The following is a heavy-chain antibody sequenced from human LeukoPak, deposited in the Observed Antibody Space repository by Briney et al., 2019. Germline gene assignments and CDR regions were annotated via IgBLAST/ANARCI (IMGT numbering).Heavy chain of an antibody. Sequence: GGSLRLSCAASGFSFSTYAMSWVRQAPGRGLEWVSGISGSGGSTYYADSVKGRFTISRDNSKNTLSLQMNSLRAEDTAVYYCAKVRNIWLTPIALHIWGQGTMVTVSS. CDR3: AKVRNIWLTPIALHI. CDR1: GFSFSTYA. V-gene: IGHV3-23*01. D-gene: IGHD3-16*01. J-gene: IGHJ3*02. CDR2: ISGSGGST.